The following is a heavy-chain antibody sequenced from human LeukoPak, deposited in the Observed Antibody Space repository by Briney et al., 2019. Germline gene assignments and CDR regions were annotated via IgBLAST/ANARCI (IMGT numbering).Heavy chain of an antibody. CDR3: ARNDVAAAGDY. D-gene: IGHD6-13*01. V-gene: IGHV3-7*01. CDR2: IKPDGSEK. CDR1: GYTFRNYW. J-gene: IGHJ4*02. Sequence: GGSLRLSCEVSGYTFRNYWMTWVRQAPGRGLEWVANIKPDGSEKNYVDSVKGRFTISRDDAKNSLFLQMNSLRPEDTAVYFCARNDVAAAGDYWGQGTLVTVSS.